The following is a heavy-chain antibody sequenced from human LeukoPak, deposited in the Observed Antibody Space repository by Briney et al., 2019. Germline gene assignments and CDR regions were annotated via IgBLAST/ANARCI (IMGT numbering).Heavy chain of an antibody. Sequence: PGGSLRLSRAASGFTFSSFEMKWVGQAPGKGLKLVSYISSSGSTIYYADSVKGRFTISRDNAKNSLYLQMNSLRAEDTAVYYCAELGITMIGGVWGKGTTVTISS. CDR2: ISSSGSTI. CDR1: GFTFSSFE. D-gene: IGHD3-10*02. J-gene: IGHJ6*04. V-gene: IGHV3-48*03. CDR3: AELGITMIGGV.